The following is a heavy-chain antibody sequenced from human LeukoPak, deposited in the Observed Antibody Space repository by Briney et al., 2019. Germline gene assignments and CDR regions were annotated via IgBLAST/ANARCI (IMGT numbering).Heavy chain of an antibody. Sequence: PSETLSLTCAVYGGSFSGYYWSWIRQPPGKGLEWIGEINHSGSTNYNPSLKSRVTISVDTSKNQFSLKLSSVTAADTAVYYCARGVSRGNWFDPWGQGTLVTVSS. CDR1: GGSFSGYY. CDR2: INHSGST. CDR3: ARGVSRGNWFDP. V-gene: IGHV4-34*01. D-gene: IGHD1-26*01. J-gene: IGHJ5*02.